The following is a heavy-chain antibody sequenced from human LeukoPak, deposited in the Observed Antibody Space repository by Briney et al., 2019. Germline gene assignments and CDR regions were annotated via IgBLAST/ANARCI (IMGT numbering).Heavy chain of an antibody. CDR3: ARRVSSGWYYFDY. CDR1: GGSFNDYF. V-gene: IGHV4-34*01. Sequence: SETLSLTCAVYGGSFNDYFWTWIRQPPGKGLEWIGEVYNGGSTNYNPSLKSRVIISVDTSKNQFSLRLSSVTAADTAVYYCARRVSSGWYYFDYWGQGTLVTVSS. J-gene: IGHJ4*02. D-gene: IGHD6-19*01. CDR2: VYNGGST.